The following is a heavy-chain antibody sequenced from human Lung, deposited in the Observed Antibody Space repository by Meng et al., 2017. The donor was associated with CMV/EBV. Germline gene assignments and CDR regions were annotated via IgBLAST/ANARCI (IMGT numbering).Heavy chain of an antibody. CDR1: GFTFGNYV. Sequence: GESLKISCAASGFTFGNYVMTWVRQAPGKGLEWVSSISGGSGDTHYASPVHGRFSISRDDSKNTLYLQMNSLRDEDTAVYYCAKTFWTGYGPFDLWGQGTMVTVSS. J-gene: IGHJ3*01. CDR3: AKTFWTGYGPFDL. V-gene: IGHV3-23*01. CDR2: ISGGSGDT. D-gene: IGHD3/OR15-3a*01.